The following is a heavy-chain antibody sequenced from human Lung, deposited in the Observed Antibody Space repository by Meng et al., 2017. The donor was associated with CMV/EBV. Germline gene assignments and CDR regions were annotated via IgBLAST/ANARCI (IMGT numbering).Heavy chain of an antibody. CDR3: ARSGSTTSQQPGYFDL. CDR2: INPSGGST. Sequence: YTLSHYWMQWVRQAPGQGLEWVGIINPSGGSTTYAQKFQGRVVLTRDTSTSTVYMDLSSLRSEDRAVYYCARSGSTTSQQPGYFDLWGRGTLVTVSS. D-gene: IGHD2-2*01. V-gene: IGHV1-46*01. CDR1: YTLSHYW. J-gene: IGHJ2*01.